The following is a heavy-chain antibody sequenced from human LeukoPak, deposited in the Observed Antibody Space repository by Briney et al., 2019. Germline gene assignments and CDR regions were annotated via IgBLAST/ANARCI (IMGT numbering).Heavy chain of an antibody. CDR2: IWYDGSKT. D-gene: IGHD3-10*01. CDR3: ARAYGSGDSGFDY. V-gene: IGHV3-33*01. J-gene: IGHJ4*02. Sequence: GGSLRLSCAASGFTFSSYGMHWVRQAPGKGLEWVAVIWYDGSKTYYADSVKGRFTISRDNAKNSLYLQMNSLRAEDTAVYYCARAYGSGDSGFDYWGQGTLVTVSS. CDR1: GFTFSSYG.